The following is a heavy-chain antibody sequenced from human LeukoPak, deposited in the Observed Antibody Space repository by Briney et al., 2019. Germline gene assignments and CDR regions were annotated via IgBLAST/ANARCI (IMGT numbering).Heavy chain of an antibody. Sequence: ASVKVSCKASGYTFTGYYMHWVRQAPGQGLEWMGWINPNSGGTNYAQKFQGRVTMTRDTSISTAYMELSRLRSDDTAVYYCAVRLVVVVPAAHFDYWGQGTLVTVSS. D-gene: IGHD2-2*01. V-gene: IGHV1-2*02. CDR2: INPNSGGT. CDR1: GYTFTGYY. J-gene: IGHJ4*02. CDR3: AVRLVVVVPAAHFDY.